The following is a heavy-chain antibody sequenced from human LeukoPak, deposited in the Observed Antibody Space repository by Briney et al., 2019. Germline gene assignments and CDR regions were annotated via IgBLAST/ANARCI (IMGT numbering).Heavy chain of an antibody. CDR1: GFTFSSYA. CDR3: AKGSGHDYVWGSYCYFDY. CDR2: ISGGGGST. J-gene: IGHJ4*02. V-gene: IGHV3-23*01. Sequence: GGSLRLSCAASGFTFSSYAMSWVRQAPGKGLEWVSAISGGGGSTYYADSVKGRFTISRDNSKNTLYLQMNSLRAEDTAVYYCAKGSGHDYVWGSYCYFDYWGQGTLVTVSS. D-gene: IGHD3-16*01.